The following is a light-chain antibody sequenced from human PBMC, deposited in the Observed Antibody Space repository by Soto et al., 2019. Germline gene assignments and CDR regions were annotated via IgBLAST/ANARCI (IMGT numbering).Light chain of an antibody. CDR3: QQYDEWPLT. CDR2: DAF. CDR1: QNVKTR. V-gene: IGKV3-15*01. Sequence: EKVMTQSPATLSVSPGERATLSCMASQNVKTRLAWYQQKPGQAPRLLIYDAFTRATGIPARFSGSASGTEFTLTISSLQSEDFAVSYCQQYDEWPLTFGGGTKVEIK. J-gene: IGKJ4*01.